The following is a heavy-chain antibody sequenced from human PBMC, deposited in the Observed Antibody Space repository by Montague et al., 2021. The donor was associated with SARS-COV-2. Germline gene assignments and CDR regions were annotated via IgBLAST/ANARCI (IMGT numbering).Heavy chain of an antibody. Sequence: SETLSLTCTVSGGSISTYNWSWIRQPPGKGLEWIGYIYHSGGTYYNPPLKSRVTILVDTSKNQFSLKVNSVTAADTAVYYCARHIGRFGDPAVLGRDAFDVWGQGTMVTVSS. CDR1: GGSISTYN. D-gene: IGHD3-10*01. CDR2: IYHSGGT. CDR3: ARHIGRFGDPAVLGRDAFDV. V-gene: IGHV4-59*08. J-gene: IGHJ3*01.